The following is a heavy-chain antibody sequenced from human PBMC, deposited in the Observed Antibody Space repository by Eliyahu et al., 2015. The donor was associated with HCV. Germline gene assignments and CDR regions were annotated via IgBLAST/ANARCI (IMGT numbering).Heavy chain of an antibody. Sequence: QVQLVQSGAEVKKPGSSVKVSCKASGGTFSSYAISWVRQAPGQGLEWMGGIIPIFGTANYAQKFQGRVTITADESTSTAYMELSSLRSEDTAVYYCARGAQSSGWPPTYWYFDLWGRGTLVTVSS. CDR2: IIPIFGTA. D-gene: IGHD6-19*01. CDR3: ARGAQSSGWPPTYWYFDL. V-gene: IGHV1-69*01. J-gene: IGHJ2*01. CDR1: GGTFSSYA.